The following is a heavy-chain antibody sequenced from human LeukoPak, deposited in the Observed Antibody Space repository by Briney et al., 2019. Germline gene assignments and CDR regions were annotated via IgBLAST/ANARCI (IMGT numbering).Heavy chain of an antibody. D-gene: IGHD3-10*01. V-gene: IGHV3-30*18. CDR1: GFTFSSYG. CDR2: ISHDGSNK. CDR3: AKARHPYGSGSYFDY. Sequence: PGGSLRLSCAASGFTFSSYGMHWVRQAPGKGLEWVAVISHDGSNKYYADSVKGRFTISRDNSKNTLYLQMNSLRAEDTAVYYCAKARHPYGSGSYFDYWGQGTLVTVSS. J-gene: IGHJ4*02.